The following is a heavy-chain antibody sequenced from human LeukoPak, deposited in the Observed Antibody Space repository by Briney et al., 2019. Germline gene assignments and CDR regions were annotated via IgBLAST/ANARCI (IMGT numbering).Heavy chain of an antibody. CDR1: GFTFSSYS. V-gene: IGHV3-21*04. CDR2: ISGSSSYI. CDR3: ARDRNWGRGYFDL. D-gene: IGHD7-27*01. J-gene: IGHJ2*01. Sequence: GGSLRLSCAASGFTFSSYSMNWVRQAPGKGLEWVSSISGSSSYIYYADSVKGRFTISRDNAKNSLYLQMNSLRAEDTAVYYCARDRNWGRGYFDLWGRGTLVIVSS.